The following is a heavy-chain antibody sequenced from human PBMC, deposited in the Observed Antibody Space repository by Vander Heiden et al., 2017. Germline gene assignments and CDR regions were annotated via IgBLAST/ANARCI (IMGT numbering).Heavy chain of an antibody. CDR1: GYTVTGSY. Sequence: QVQLVQSGAEVKKPGASVKVSCKASGYTVTGSYMHGVRRAPGQGLEWMGWINPNRCGKNYAQKLLGRVTMTRDTSISTAYMELSRLRSDDTAVYYCALVGATLRRRGFQHWGQGTLVTVSS. V-gene: IGHV1-2*02. CDR2: INPNRCGK. CDR3: ALVGATLRRRGFQH. J-gene: IGHJ1*01. D-gene: IGHD1-26*01.